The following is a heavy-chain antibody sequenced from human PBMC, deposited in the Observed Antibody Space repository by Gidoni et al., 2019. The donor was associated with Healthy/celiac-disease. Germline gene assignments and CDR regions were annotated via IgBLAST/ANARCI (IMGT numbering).Heavy chain of an antibody. D-gene: IGHD3-16*02. V-gene: IGHV4-4*07. J-gene: IGHJ5*02. Sequence: QVQLQESGPGLVKPSETLSLTCTVSGGSISSYYWSWIRQPAGKGLEWIGRIYTSGSTNYNPSLKSRVTMSVDTSKNQFSLKLSSVTAADTAVYYCARDWDYDYVWGSYRPTYWFDPWGQGTLVTVSS. CDR3: ARDWDYDYVWGSYRPTYWFDP. CDR2: IYTSGST. CDR1: GGSISSYY.